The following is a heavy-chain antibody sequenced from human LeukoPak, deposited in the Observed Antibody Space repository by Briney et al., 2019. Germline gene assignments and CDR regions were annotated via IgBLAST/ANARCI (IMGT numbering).Heavy chain of an antibody. Sequence: RASVKVSCKASGGTFSSYAISWVRQAPGQGLEWMGRIIPILGIANYAQKFQGRVTITADKSTSTAYMELRSLRSDDTAVYYRAILSDGYDSFYGMDVWGQGTTVTVSS. D-gene: IGHD3-3*01. J-gene: IGHJ6*02. CDR1: GGTFSSYA. CDR2: IIPILGIA. V-gene: IGHV1-69*04. CDR3: AILSDGYDSFYGMDV.